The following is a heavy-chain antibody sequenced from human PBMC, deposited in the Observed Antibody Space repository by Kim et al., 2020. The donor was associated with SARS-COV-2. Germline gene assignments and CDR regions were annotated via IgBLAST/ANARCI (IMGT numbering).Heavy chain of an antibody. D-gene: IGHD3-10*01. V-gene: IGHV4-34*01. CDR3: ARGSYFKRITMVRGVISAFDI. CDR1: GGSFSGYY. CDR2: INHSGST. Sequence: SETLSLTCAVYGGSFSGYYWSWIRQPPGKGLEWIGEINHSGSTNYNPSLKSRVTISVDTSKNQFSLKLSSVTAADTAVYYCARGSYFKRITMVRGVISAFDIWGQGTMVTVSS. J-gene: IGHJ3*02.